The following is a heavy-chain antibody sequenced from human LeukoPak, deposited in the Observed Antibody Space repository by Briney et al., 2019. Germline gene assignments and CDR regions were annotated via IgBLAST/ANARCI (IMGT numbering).Heavy chain of an antibody. CDR2: ISGSGGST. J-gene: IGHJ4*02. CDR1: GFTFSSYG. CDR3: AKEQRDWNYGVFDY. Sequence: PGGPLRLSCAASGFTFSSYGMSWVRQAPGKGLEWVSAISGSGGSTNYADSVRGRFTISRDNSMNTLYLQMNSLRAEDTAVYYCAKEQRDWNYGVFDYWGQGTLVTVSS. D-gene: IGHD1-7*01. V-gene: IGHV3-23*01.